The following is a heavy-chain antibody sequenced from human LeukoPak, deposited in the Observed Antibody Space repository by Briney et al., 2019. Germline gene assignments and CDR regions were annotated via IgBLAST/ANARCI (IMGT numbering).Heavy chain of an antibody. CDR2: INAADGNT. D-gene: IGHD3-10*01. J-gene: IGHJ6*02. V-gene: IGHV1-3*01. CDR1: GYTFTSYH. CDR3: ASSRTKRITTNRGVREYYYGMDV. Sequence: GASVKVSCKASGYTFTSYHMHWVRQAPGQGLEWMGWINAADGNTKYSQKFQGRVIITRDSSANTAYMELSSLTSEDSAVYYCASSRTKRITTNRGVREYYYGMDVWGQGTTVTVSS.